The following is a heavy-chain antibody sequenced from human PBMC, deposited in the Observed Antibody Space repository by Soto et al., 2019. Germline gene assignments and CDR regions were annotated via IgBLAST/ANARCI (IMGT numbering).Heavy chain of an antibody. Sequence: PGGSLRLSCSASGFTFSSYTMHWVRQAPGKGLDYVSGIRGNGDSPFYADSVKGRFTISRDNSKNALYLLMSSLSADDTAVYYCAKSRGGNNFDFFDWGQGALVTVSS. V-gene: IGHV3-64D*06. CDR3: AKSRGGNNFDFFD. D-gene: IGHD5-12*01. CDR2: IRGNGDSP. J-gene: IGHJ4*02. CDR1: GFTFSSYT.